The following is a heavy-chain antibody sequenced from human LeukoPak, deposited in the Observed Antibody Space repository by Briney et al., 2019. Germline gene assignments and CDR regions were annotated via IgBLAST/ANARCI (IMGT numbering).Heavy chain of an antibody. CDR3: AKEGYSSGWPPKSDY. CDR2: ISGSGGST. V-gene: IGHV3-23*01. Sequence: PGGSLRLSCAASGFTFSSYAMSWVRQAPGKGLEWVSAISGSGGSTYYADSVKGRLTISRDNSKNTLYLQMNSLRAEDTAVYYCAKEGYSSGWPPKSDYWGQGTLVTVSS. D-gene: IGHD6-19*01. CDR1: GFTFSSYA. J-gene: IGHJ4*02.